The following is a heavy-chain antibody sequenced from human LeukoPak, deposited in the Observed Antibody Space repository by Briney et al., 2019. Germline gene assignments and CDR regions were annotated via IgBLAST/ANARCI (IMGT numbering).Heavy chain of an antibody. V-gene: IGHV3-73*01. CDR1: GFTFSGSA. CDR3: THYDIDGMGV. CDR2: IRSKANSYAT. D-gene: IGHD3-22*01. Sequence: PGGSLRLSCAASGFTFSGSAMHWVRQASGKGLEWVGRIRSKANSYATAYAASVKGRFTISRDDSKNTAYLQMNSLKTEDTAVYYCTHYDIDGMGVWGQGTTVTVSS. J-gene: IGHJ6*02.